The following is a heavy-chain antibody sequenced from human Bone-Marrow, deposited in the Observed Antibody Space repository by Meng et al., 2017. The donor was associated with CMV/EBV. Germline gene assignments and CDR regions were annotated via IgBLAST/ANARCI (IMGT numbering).Heavy chain of an antibody. Sequence: ASVKVSCKASGYTFTSYYMHWVRQAPGQGLEWMGIINPSGGSTSYAQKFQGRVTMTRDTSTSTVYMELSSLRSEDTAVYYCARVYCSSTSCYSGVGYYFDYWGQGTLVNVAS. J-gene: IGHJ4*02. V-gene: IGHV1-46*01. CDR3: ARVYCSSTSCYSGVGYYFDY. CDR2: INPSGGST. D-gene: IGHD2-2*02. CDR1: GYTFTSYY.